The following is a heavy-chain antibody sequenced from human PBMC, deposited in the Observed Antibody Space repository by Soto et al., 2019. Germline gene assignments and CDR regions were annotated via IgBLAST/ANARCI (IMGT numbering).Heavy chain of an antibody. V-gene: IGHV3-23*01. J-gene: IGHJ4*02. CDR3: AKGGPGIAAARLDFDY. CDR1: GFTFSSYA. CDR2: ISGSGGST. Sequence: GGSLRLSCAASGFTFSSYAMSWVRQAPGKGLEWVSAISGSGGSTYYADSVKGRFTISRDNSKNTLYLQMNSLRAEDTAVYYCAKGGPGIAAARLDFDYWGQGTLVTVSS. D-gene: IGHD6-13*01.